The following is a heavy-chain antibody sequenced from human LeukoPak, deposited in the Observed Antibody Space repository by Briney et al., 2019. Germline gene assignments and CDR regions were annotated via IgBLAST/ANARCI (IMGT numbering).Heavy chain of an antibody. CDR1: GYTFTSYG. CDR3: ARDRDLEVVTPCCGMDV. D-gene: IGHD4-23*01. Sequence: ASVKVSCKASGYTFTSYGISWVRQAPGQGLEWMGWISAYNGNTNYAQILQGRVTMTTDISTSTAYMELGSLRSDDTAVYYCARDRDLEVVTPCCGMDVWGQGTTVTVSS. CDR2: ISAYNGNT. V-gene: IGHV1-18*01. J-gene: IGHJ6*02.